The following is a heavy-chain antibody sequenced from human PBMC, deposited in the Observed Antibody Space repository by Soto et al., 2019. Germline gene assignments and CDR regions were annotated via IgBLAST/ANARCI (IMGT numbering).Heavy chain of an antibody. J-gene: IGHJ6*02. CDR2: ISAYNGDT. D-gene: IGHD2-2*01. V-gene: IGHV1-18*01. Sequence: ASVKVSCKASGYIFTTYGFSWVRQAPGRGLEWMGWISAYNGDTNYAQNPQGRVTMTTDTSTQTAYMELRSLRSDDTAVYYCARDTHQKLYCTSSSCYHYYYGLAVWGQGTTVTVSS. CDR1: GYIFTTYG. CDR3: ARDTHQKLYCTSSSCYHYYYGLAV.